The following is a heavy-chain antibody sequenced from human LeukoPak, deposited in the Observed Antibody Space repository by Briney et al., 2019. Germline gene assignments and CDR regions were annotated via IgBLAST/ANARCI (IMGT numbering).Heavy chain of an antibody. D-gene: IGHD3-10*01. V-gene: IGHV4-4*07. CDR3: AREKFGSYYGSGSYSPKNYYYYMAV. J-gene: IGHJ6*03. CDR1: GGSISSYY. Sequence: PSETLSLTCTVFGGSISSYYWSWIRQPAGKGLEWIGRIYTSGSTHYNPSLKSRVTMSVDTSKNQFSLKLSSVTAADTAVYYCAREKFGSYYGSGSYSPKNYYYYMAVWGKGTTVTVSS. CDR2: IYTSGST.